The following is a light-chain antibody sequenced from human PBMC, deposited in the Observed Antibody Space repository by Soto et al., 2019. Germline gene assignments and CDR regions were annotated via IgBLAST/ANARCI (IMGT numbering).Light chain of an antibody. Sequence: EIVMTQSPCTLSASLGERATISCRASQRISSGLSWYQQKPGNAPTVLIWDAARLRRGVPSRFSGSGAGTDFTLTTSSLQADDFAAEYCQQYNGYSTFTFGQGTKVDIK. CDR1: QRISSG. V-gene: IGKV1-5*01. CDR2: DAA. J-gene: IGKJ1*01. CDR3: QQYNGYSTFT.